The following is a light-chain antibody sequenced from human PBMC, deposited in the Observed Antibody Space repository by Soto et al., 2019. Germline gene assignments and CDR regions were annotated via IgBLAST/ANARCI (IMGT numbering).Light chain of an antibody. CDR1: QSVSSNY. CDR2: GAS. CDR3: QQYGSSPFT. Sequence: EIVLTQSPGTLSLSPGERATLSCRASQSVSSNYFAWYQQIPGQAPRLLIYGASSRATGIPDRFSGSGSGTDFTLTISRLEPEDFAVYYCQQYGSSPFTFGPGTKVDIK. V-gene: IGKV3-20*01. J-gene: IGKJ3*01.